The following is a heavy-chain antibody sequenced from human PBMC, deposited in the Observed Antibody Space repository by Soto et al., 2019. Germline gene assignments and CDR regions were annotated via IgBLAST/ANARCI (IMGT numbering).Heavy chain of an antibody. CDR2: ISGSGGST. J-gene: IGHJ5*02. V-gene: IGHV3-23*01. CDR3: AKANWGSLALTWFAP. D-gene: IGHD7-27*01. Sequence: GGSLRLSGAAXGFTXRSYAXSXVXXXXXKGLEWVSAISGSGGSTYYAVSVKGRFTISRDNSKNTLYLQMNSLRAEDTAVYFFAKANWGSLALTWFAPWGQGTLVTVS. CDR1: GFTXRSYA.